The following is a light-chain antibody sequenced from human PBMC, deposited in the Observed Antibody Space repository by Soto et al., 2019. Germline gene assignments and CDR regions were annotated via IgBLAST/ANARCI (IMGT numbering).Light chain of an antibody. J-gene: IGKJ1*01. CDR1: QSLNTW. V-gene: IGKV1-5*01. CDR2: DVS. CDR3: QQYQTYART. Sequence: DIQMTQSPSTVSASVGDRITITCRASQSLNTWLAWYRQRPGEAPQLLIYDVSTLAMGVPSRFSGSGSGTDCTLSISRRQPDDFATFDCQQYQTYARTFGQGTKVEVK.